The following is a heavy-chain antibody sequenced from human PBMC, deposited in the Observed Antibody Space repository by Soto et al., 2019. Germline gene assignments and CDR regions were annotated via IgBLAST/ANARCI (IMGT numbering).Heavy chain of an antibody. V-gene: IGHV3-30*18. CDR2: ISNDGSNK. Sequence: PGGSLRLSCAASGFTFSSYGIHWVRQAPGKGLELVAVISNDGSNKYYADSVKGRFTISRDNSKNTLYLQMNSLRTEDTAVYYCAKEIAVADQFDYWGQGTLVTVYS. J-gene: IGHJ4*02. CDR3: AKEIAVADQFDY. D-gene: IGHD6-19*01. CDR1: GFTFSSYG.